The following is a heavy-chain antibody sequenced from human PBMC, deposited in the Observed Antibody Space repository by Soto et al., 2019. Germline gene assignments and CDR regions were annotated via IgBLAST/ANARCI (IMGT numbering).Heavy chain of an antibody. CDR2: MNPSSGHA. Sequence: QVQLVQSGAEVKQPGASVKVSCKASGYTFSSYDINWVRQATGQGLEWMGWMNPSSGHAGYAQKFQGRVTMTRDTAISTAYMELSSLKYEDEAVYFCARGRGVNLVRGWGQGNRVNVSS. CDR3: ARGRGVNLVRG. D-gene: IGHD3-10*01. J-gene: IGHJ4*02. CDR1: GYTFSSYD. V-gene: IGHV1-8*01.